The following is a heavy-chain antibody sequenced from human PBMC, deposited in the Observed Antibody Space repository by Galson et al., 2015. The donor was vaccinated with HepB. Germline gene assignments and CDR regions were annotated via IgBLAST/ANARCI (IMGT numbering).Heavy chain of an antibody. J-gene: IGHJ4*02. CDR1: GFSLSTSGMC. Sequence: PALVKPTQTLTLTCTFSGFSLSTSGMCVSWIRQPPGKALEWLARIDWDDDKYYSTSLKTRLTISKDTSKNQVVLTMTNMDPVDTATYYCARISPSGLYYYGSGSYYNYYFDYWGQGTLVTVSS. D-gene: IGHD3-10*01. V-gene: IGHV2-70*11. CDR3: ARISPSGLYYYGSGSYYNYYFDY. CDR2: IDWDDDK.